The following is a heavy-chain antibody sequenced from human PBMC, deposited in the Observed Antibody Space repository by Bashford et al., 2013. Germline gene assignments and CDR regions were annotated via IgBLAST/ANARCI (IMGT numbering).Heavy chain of an antibody. D-gene: IGHD3-22*01. V-gene: IGHV3-7*01. Sequence: VRQAPGKGLEWVSYINGVGTKKNYVDSVKGRFTISRDNGNDALYLHMDSLRAEDTAVYYCARDTTYSNGYYYDALDLWGQGTMVTVSS. CDR2: INGVGTKK. J-gene: IGHJ3*01. CDR3: ARDTTYSNGYYYDALDL.